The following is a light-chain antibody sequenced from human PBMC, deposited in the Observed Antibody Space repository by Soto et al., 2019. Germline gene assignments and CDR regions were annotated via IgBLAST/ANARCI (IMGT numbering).Light chain of an antibody. Sequence: DIQMTQSPSSLSASIGDRVTITCRASRSISTYLNWYHQKPEKAPKLLIYAASSLQSGVPSRFNGTGSGTDFTLTISSLQPEDFATYYCQQSYLTPPTFGQGTKVDIK. CDR1: RSISTY. CDR2: AAS. V-gene: IGKV1-39*01. J-gene: IGKJ1*01. CDR3: QQSYLTPPT.